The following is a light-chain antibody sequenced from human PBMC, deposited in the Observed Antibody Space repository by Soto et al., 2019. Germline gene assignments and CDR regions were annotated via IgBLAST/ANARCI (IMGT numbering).Light chain of an antibody. V-gene: IGLV2-14*01. CDR1: SSDVGGYNY. J-gene: IGLJ1*01. CDR2: EVS. CDR3: NSYTSRSTGV. Sequence: QSALTQPASVSGSPGQSITISCTGTSSDVGGYNYVSWYQQHPGKVPKLLIYEVSNRPSGVSNRFSGSKSGNTASLTISGLQAEDEADYYCNSYTSRSTGVFGTGTKLTVL.